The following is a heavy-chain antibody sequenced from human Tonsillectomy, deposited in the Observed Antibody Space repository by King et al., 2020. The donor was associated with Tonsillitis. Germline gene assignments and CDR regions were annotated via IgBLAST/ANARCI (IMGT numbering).Heavy chain of an antibody. Sequence: VQLQESGPGLVKPSETLSLTFTVSGASMSCYYWSWIRQPPEKGLEWIGRIHTSVGTNYNPSPESRVTMSVDTSKNQFSLRLTSMTAADTAVYYCARDQPVGSTRFDYWGQGILVTVSS. CDR2: IHTSVGT. V-gene: IGHV4-4*07. CDR3: ARDQPVGSTRFDY. CDR1: GASMSCYY. D-gene: IGHD2-2*01. J-gene: IGHJ4*02.